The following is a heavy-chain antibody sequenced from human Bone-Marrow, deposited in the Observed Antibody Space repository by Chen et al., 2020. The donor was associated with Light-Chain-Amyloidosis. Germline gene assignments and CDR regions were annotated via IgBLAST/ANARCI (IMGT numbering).Heavy chain of an antibody. CDR2: ISVSISYI. D-gene: IGHD2-15*01. CDR1: GFTFSTNS. Sequence: EVQLVESGGGLVRPGGSLRLSCAASGFTFSTNSMTWVRQAPGTGLEWVSSISVSISYIFYADSVKGRFTISRDNAKNSLYLQMDSLRAEDTAIYYCARCNGGTCYSSGYFHGMDVWGQGTTVTVSS. V-gene: IGHV3-21*01. CDR3: ARCNGGTCYSSGYFHGMDV. J-gene: IGHJ6*02.